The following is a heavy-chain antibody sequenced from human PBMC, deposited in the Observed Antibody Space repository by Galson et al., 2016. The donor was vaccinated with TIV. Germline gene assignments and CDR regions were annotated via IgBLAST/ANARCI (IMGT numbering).Heavy chain of an antibody. J-gene: IGHJ6*02. Sequence: SVKVSCKAPRGTFSSFVFNWVRQAPGQGLEWMGGITPLFGTTNYAQKFQGRVTITADESTSTVYMELSSLRSEDTAVYYCAKDRNTAFDAYSYYYGMDVWGQGTTVTVSS. CDR2: ITPLFGTT. CDR1: RGTFSSFV. V-gene: IGHV1-69*13. CDR3: AKDRNTAFDAYSYYYGMDV. D-gene: IGHD5-18*01.